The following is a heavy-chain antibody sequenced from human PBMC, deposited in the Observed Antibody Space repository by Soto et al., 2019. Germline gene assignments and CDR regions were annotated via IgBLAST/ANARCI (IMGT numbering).Heavy chain of an antibody. CDR2: IYPGDSDT. Sequence: ESLKLSCQDSGYAFSIYWIAWVRHMPGKGLEWMGIIYPGDSDTRYSPSFQGQVTISVDKSITTAYLQWSSLKASDTAMYYCARGYCTATICDPWFDPWGQGTLVTVSS. J-gene: IGHJ5*02. V-gene: IGHV5-51*01. D-gene: IGHD2-8*02. CDR3: ARGYCTATICDPWFDP. CDR1: GYAFSIYW.